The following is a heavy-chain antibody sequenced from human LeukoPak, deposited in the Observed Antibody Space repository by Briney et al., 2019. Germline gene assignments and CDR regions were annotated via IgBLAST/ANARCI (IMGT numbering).Heavy chain of an antibody. V-gene: IGHV4-59*08. CDR2: IYYSGST. CDR1: GVSISSYY. CDR3: ARLRVGATTGDAFDI. J-gene: IGHJ3*02. D-gene: IGHD1-26*01. Sequence: SETLSLTCTVSGVSISSYYWSWLRQPPGKGLEWIGYIYYSGSTNYNPSLKSRVTISVDTSKNQFSLKLSSVTAADTAVYYCARLRVGATTGDAFDIWGQGTMVTVSS.